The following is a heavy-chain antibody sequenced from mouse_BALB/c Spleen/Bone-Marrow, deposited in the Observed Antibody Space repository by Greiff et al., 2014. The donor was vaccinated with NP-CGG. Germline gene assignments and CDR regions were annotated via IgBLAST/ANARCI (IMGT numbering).Heavy chain of an antibody. CDR1: GFNIKDTY. D-gene: IGHD1-1*01. J-gene: IGHJ1*01. Sequence: VQLQQSGAELVKLGASVKLSCTASGFNIKDTYMHWVKQRPEQGLEWIGRIDPANGNTKYDPKFQGKATITADTSSNTAYLQLSSLTSEDTAVYYCARGGSSYGWYFDVWGAGTTVTVSS. CDR2: IDPANGNT. CDR3: ARGGSSYGWYFDV. V-gene: IGHV14-3*02.